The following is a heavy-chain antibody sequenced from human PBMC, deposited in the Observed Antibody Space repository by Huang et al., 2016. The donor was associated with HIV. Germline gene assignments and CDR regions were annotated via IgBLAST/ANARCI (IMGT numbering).Heavy chain of an antibody. CDR3: ARARGYYDSSVSYYFDY. CDR1: GGTFSSYA. Sequence: QVQLVQSGAEVKKPGSSVKVSCKASGGTFSSYAISWGRQAPGQGLGWMGGTIPIFGTANYAQKFQGRVTITADESTSTAYMGLSSLRSEDTAVYYCARARGYYDSSVSYYFDYWGQGTLVTVSS. D-gene: IGHD3-22*01. CDR2: TIPIFGTA. V-gene: IGHV1-69*13. J-gene: IGHJ4*02.